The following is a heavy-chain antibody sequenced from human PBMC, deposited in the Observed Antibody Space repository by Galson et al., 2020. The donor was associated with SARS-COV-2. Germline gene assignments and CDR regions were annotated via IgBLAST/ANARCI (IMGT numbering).Heavy chain of an antibody. V-gene: IGHV4-30-4*01. CDR2: IYYSGST. Sequence: ASETLSLTCTVSGGSVTNGDYYWRWIRQPPGKGLEWIGHIYYSGSTYSTPSLKSRVTISVDPSQNQFSLKLRSVTAADTAVYYCARGPGGEGWPTFYWGQGTLVTVSS. J-gene: IGHJ4*02. CDR3: ARGPGGEGWPTFY. D-gene: IGHD3-10*01. CDR1: GGSVTNGDYY.